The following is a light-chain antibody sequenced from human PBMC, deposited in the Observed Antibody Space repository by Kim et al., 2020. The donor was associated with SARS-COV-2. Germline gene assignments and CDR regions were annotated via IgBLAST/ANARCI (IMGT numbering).Light chain of an antibody. CDR3: QAWDSSTVV. J-gene: IGLJ2*01. Sequence: SYELTQPPSVSVSPGQTASITCSGDKLGDKYACWYQQKPGQSPVLVIYQDSKRPSGIPERFSGSNSGNTATLTNSGTQAMDEADYYCQAWDSSTVVFGGGNQLTVL. CDR2: QDS. CDR1: KLGDKY. V-gene: IGLV3-1*01.